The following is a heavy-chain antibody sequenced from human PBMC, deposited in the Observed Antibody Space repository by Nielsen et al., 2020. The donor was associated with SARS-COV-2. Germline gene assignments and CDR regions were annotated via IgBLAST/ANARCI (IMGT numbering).Heavy chain of an antibody. V-gene: IGHV4-39*07. CDR2: ISYTGST. J-gene: IGHJ4*02. D-gene: IGHD6-6*01. Sequence: SETLSLTCTVSGGSMTRRNYYWGWIRQPPGKGLEWIGSISYTGSTYNNPSLKSRVTISIDMSKNQFSLKLSSVTAADTAVYYCARGVPGYWGQGTLVTVSS. CDR1: GGSMTRRNYY. CDR3: ARGVPGY.